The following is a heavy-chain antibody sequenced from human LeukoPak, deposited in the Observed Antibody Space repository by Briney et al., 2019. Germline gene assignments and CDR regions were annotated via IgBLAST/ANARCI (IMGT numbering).Heavy chain of an antibody. Sequence: QPGGSLRLSCAASGFIFSSKWMSWVRQAPGKGLEWVANINHDGSEKYYVDSVKGRFTISRDNAKNSLYLQMNSLRAEDTAVYYCARGRGMGAPGLPNFDYWGQGTLVTVSS. J-gene: IGHJ4*02. CDR3: ARGRGMGAPGLPNFDY. V-gene: IGHV3-7*01. CDR1: GFIFSSKW. CDR2: INHDGSEK. D-gene: IGHD1-26*01.